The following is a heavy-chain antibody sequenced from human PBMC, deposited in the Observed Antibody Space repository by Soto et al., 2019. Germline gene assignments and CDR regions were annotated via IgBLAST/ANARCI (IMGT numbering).Heavy chain of an antibody. CDR2: ISSTYI. CDR1: GFTYTRYS. CDR3: ARRLVATMGDLDY. V-gene: IGHV3-21*06. J-gene: IGHJ4*02. D-gene: IGHD5-12*01. Sequence: GGSLRLSCAASGFTYTRYSMNWVRQAPGKGLEWVSSISSTYIYYAESVKGRFTISRDNAKNSLYLQMNSLRAEDTAVYYCARRLVATMGDLDYWGQGTLVTVSS.